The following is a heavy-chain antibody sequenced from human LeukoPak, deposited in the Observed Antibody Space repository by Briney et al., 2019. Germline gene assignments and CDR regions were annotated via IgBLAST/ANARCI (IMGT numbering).Heavy chain of an antibody. CDR2: IYPDESNI. D-gene: IGHD2-2*03. CDR1: GYSFPTYW. J-gene: IGHJ4*02. Sequence: GESLKISCKGSGYSFPTYWMAWVRQMPGKGLEWMGIIYPDESNIRYSPSFQGQVTISAAKSISTAYLQWSSLKASDTAMYYCARPPSRGYSSSFEYWGQGTLVTVSS. V-gene: IGHV5-51*01. CDR3: ARPPSRGYSSSFEY.